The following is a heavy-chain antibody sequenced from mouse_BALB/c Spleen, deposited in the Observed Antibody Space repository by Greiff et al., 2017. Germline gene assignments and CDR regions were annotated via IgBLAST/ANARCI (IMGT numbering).Heavy chain of an antibody. Sequence: QVQLQQSGAELVRPGSSVKISCKASGYAFSSYWMNWVKQRPGQGLEWIGQIYPGDGDTNYNGKFKGKATLTADKSSSTAYMQLSSLTSEDSAVYFCARHGSSPGCFDVWGAGTTATVSS. D-gene: IGHD1-1*01. V-gene: IGHV1-80*01. CDR1: GYAFSSYW. CDR3: ARHGSSPGCFDV. CDR2: IYPGDGDT. J-gene: IGHJ1*01.